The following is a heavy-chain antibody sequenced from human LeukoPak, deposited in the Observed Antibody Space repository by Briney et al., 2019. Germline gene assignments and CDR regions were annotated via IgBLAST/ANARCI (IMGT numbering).Heavy chain of an antibody. V-gene: IGHV4-59*12. CDR2: IYYSGST. J-gene: IGHJ4*02. Sequence: SETLSLTCTVSGGSISSYYWSWIRQPPGKGLEWIGHIYYSGSTNYNPSLKSRVTISVDTSKNQFSLKLSSVTAADTAVYYCARGLRSTGGFDYWGQGTLVTVSS. CDR1: GGSISSYY. CDR3: ARGLRSTGGFDY. D-gene: IGHD2-2*01.